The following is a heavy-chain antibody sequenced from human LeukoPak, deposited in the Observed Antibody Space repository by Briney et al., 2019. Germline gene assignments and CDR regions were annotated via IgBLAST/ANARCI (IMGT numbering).Heavy chain of an antibody. J-gene: IGHJ5*02. Sequence: PSEALSLTCAFSGVSISSSSYYWAWIRQPPGKGLVWIGNIYYSSSTYYNPSLESRVTMSLDTSNNQFSLKLSSVTAADTAVYYCARDENGYVWGSFRAWGQGTLVTVSS. CDR3: ARDENGYVWGSFRA. V-gene: IGHV4-39*07. CDR1: GVSISSSSYY. CDR2: IYYSSST. D-gene: IGHD3-16*02.